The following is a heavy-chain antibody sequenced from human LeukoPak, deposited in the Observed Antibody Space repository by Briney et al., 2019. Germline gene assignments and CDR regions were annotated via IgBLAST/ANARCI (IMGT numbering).Heavy chain of an antibody. Sequence: PSETLSLTCTVSGGSISSSSYYWGWIRQPPGKGLEWIGSIYYSGSTYYNPSLKSRVTISVDTSKNQFSLKLSSVTAADTAVYYCARTPPMVRGVIITRKITNWFDPWGQGTLVTVSS. V-gene: IGHV4-39*01. CDR2: IYYSGST. J-gene: IGHJ5*02. D-gene: IGHD3-10*01. CDR1: GGSISSSSYY. CDR3: ARTPPMVRGVIITRKITNWFDP.